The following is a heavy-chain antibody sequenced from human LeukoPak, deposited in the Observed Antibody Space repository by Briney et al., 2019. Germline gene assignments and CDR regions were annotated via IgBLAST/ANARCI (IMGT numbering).Heavy chain of an antibody. D-gene: IGHD2-2*01. Sequence: GGSLRLSCAASGFTFSSYAMHWVRQAPGKGLEWVAVISYDGSNKYYADSVKGRFTISRDNSKNTLYLQMNSLRAEDTAVYYCARDHDSCYVFDIWGQGTMVTVSS. V-gene: IGHV3-30*04. CDR3: ARDHDSCYVFDI. J-gene: IGHJ3*02. CDR1: GFTFSSYA. CDR2: ISYDGSNK.